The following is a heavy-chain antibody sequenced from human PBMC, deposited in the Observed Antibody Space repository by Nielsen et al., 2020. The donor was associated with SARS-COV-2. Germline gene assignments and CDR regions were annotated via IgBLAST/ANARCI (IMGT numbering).Heavy chain of an antibody. CDR3: ATIPTDYGMDV. CDR1: GFTSDDYG. Sequence: SLRLSCAVSGFTSDDYGMSWVRPAPGKGREWDSLISWDGGSTYYANSVKGRFTTSRDNSKNSLYLQMHSLRTEDTALYYCATIPTDYGMDVWGQGTTVTVSS. J-gene: IGHJ6*02. CDR2: ISWDGGST. D-gene: IGHD4-17*01. V-gene: IGHV3-43*01.